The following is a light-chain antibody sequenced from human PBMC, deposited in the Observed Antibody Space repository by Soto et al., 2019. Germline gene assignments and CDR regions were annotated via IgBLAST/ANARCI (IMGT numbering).Light chain of an antibody. CDR2: KAS. CDR1: QTIDSW. Sequence: DIQMTQSPSTLSASVGDRVTITCLASQTIDSWLAWYQQRPGKPPNLLVYKASTLASGVPSRFSGSGSGTEFTLTINSLQPDDFATYYCQQYHIYSGTFGQGTKVDI. V-gene: IGKV1-5*03. CDR3: QQYHIYSGT. J-gene: IGKJ1*01.